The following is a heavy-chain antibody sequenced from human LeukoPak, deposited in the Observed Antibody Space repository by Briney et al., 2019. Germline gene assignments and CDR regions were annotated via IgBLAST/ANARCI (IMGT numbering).Heavy chain of an antibody. J-gene: IGHJ4*02. Sequence: PGGSLRLSCAASGFTFSSYSMNWVRQAPGKGLEWVSSISSSSYIYYADSVKGRFTISRDNAKNSLYLQMNSLRAEDTAVYYCARRPSAHTGDYWGQGTLVTVSS. V-gene: IGHV3-21*01. CDR1: GFTFSSYS. D-gene: IGHD1-1*01. CDR3: ARRPSAHTGDY. CDR2: ISSSSYI.